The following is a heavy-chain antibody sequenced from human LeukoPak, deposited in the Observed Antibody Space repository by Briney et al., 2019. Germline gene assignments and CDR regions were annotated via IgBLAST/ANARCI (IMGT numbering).Heavy chain of an antibody. CDR1: GGSFSGYY. CDR3: ARRVGYFDY. J-gene: IGHJ4*02. V-gene: IGHV4-34*01. Sequence: SETLSLTCAVYGGSFSGYYWSWIRQPPGKGLEWIGEINHSGSTIYNPSLKSRVTISVDTSKNQFSLKLSSVTAADTAVYYCARRVGYFDYWGQGTLVTVSS. CDR2: INHSGST.